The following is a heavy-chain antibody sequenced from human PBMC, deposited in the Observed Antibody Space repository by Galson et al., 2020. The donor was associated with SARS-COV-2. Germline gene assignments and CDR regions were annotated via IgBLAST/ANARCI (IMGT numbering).Heavy chain of an antibody. J-gene: IGHJ4*02. CDR3: ARILPSGYYDH. Sequence: QLGESLKTSCTASGITFRGYCMTWVRHPPGRGLEWVAYINRDGTQDDHVNSGRGRFTITRDNVENSVYLQMNSLRAEDTAVYYCARILPSGYYDHWGQGTLVTVS. CDR1: GITFRGYC. CDR2: INRDGTQD. V-gene: IGHV3-7*01. D-gene: IGHD1-1*01.